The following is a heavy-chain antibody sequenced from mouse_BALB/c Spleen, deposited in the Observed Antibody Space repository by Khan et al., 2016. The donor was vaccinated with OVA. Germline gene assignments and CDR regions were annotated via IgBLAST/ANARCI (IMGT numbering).Heavy chain of an antibody. J-gene: IGHJ2*01. CDR2: ISYSGST. CDR1: GYSITSGYG. V-gene: IGHV3-2*02. D-gene: IGHD1-2*01. Sequence: EVKLLESGPGLVKPSQSLSLTCTVTGYSITSGYGWNWIRQFPGNKLEWMGYISYSGSTNYNPSLKSLISITRDTSKNQFFLQLNSVTTDDTATYYCARTARIKYWGQGTTLTVSS. CDR3: ARTARIKY.